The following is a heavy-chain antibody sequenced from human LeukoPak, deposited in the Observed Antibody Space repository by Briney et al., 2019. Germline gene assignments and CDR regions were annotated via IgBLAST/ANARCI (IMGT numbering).Heavy chain of an antibody. V-gene: IGHV4-38-2*02. J-gene: IGHJ4*02. CDR1: GYSISSGCY. CDR3: AAQYSSSR. Sequence: SETLSLTCTVSGYSISSGCYWGWIRQPPGKGLEWIGSIYHSGSTYYNPSLKSRVTISVDKSKNQFSLKLSSVTAADTAVYYCAAQYSSSRWGQGTLVTVSS. CDR2: IYHSGST. D-gene: IGHD6-6*01.